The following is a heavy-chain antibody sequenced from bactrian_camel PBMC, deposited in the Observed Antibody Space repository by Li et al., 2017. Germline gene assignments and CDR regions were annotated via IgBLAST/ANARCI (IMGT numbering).Heavy chain of an antibody. D-gene: IGHD2*01. J-gene: IGHJ6*01. CDR3: AADSPFPQHSGSCILALPGTDFGY. V-gene: IGHV3S53*01. CDR2: IDSDGTT. CDR1: GSTYADYC. Sequence: HVQLVESGGGSVQAGGSLKLSCEVSGSTYADYCMGWFRQTPGKKREAITSIDSDGTTSYADSVQGRFTISKDNAKNLYLQMNSLKPEDTAMYYCAADSPFPQHSGSCILALPGTDFGYWGQGTQVTVS.